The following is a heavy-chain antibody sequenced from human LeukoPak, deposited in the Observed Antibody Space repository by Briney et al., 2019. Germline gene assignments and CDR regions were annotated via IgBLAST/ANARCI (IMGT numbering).Heavy chain of an antibody. D-gene: IGHD3-10*01. V-gene: IGHV3-21*01. CDR1: GFTFSSYS. CDR3: ARGFGELSEGYGMDV. J-gene: IGHJ6*02. Sequence: GGSLRLSCAAPGFTFSSYSMNWVRQAPGKGLEWVSCISSSSSYIYYAESVKGRFTISRDNAKNSLYLQMNSLRAEDTAVYYCARGFGELSEGYGMDVWGQGTTVTVSS. CDR2: ISSSSSYI.